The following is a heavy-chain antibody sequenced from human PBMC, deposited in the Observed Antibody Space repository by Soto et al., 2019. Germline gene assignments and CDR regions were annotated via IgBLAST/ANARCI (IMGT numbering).Heavy chain of an antibody. Sequence: GGSLRLSCAASGFTFSSYAMSWVRQAPGKGLEWVSAISGSGGSTYYADSVKGRFTISRDNSKNTLYLQMNSLRAEDTAVYYCAKAEYCSSTSCLGYYFDYWGQGTLVTVSS. CDR3: AKAEYCSSTSCLGYYFDY. V-gene: IGHV3-23*01. D-gene: IGHD2-2*01. CDR1: GFTFSSYA. CDR2: ISGSGGST. J-gene: IGHJ4*02.